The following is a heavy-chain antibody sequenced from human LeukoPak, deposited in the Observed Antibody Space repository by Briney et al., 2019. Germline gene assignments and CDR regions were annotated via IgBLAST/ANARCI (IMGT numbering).Heavy chain of an antibody. J-gene: IGHJ4*02. CDR1: GITFSNYG. CDR3: VTELSGSFPT. Sequence: GGSLRLSCAASGITFSNYGMSWVRQAPGKGLEWVGLIKSKTNGGTRDYAAPVKGRFTISRDDSNNILYLQMNSLKNEDTAVYYCVTELSGSFPTWGQGTLLTVSS. CDR2: IKSKTNGGTR. D-gene: IGHD1-26*01. V-gene: IGHV3-15*01.